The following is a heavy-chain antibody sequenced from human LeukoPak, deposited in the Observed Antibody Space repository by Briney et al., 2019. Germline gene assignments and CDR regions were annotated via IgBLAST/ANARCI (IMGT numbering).Heavy chain of an antibody. CDR1: GGSISSYY. CDR3: ARGYTAMVIGY. D-gene: IGHD5-18*01. V-gene: IGHV4-59*08. J-gene: IGHJ4*02. CDR2: IYYSGST. Sequence: SETLSLTCTVSGGSISSYYWSWIRQPPGKGLEWIGYIYYSGSTNYNPSLKSRVTISVDTSKSQFSLKLSSVTAADTAVYYCARGYTAMVIGYWGQGTLVTVSS.